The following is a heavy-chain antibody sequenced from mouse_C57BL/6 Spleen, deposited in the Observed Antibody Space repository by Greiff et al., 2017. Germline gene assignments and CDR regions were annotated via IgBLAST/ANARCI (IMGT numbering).Heavy chain of an antibody. CDR2: IHPSDSDT. CDR3: AIYGSSPVYAMDY. CDR1: GYTFTSYW. D-gene: IGHD1-1*01. J-gene: IGHJ4*01. Sequence: QVQLQQPGAELVKPGASVKVSCKASGYTFTSYWMHWVKQRPGQGLEWIGRIHPSDSDTNYNQKFKGKATLPVDKSSSTAYMQLSSLTSEDSAVYYCAIYGSSPVYAMDYWGQGTSVTVSS. V-gene: IGHV1-74*01.